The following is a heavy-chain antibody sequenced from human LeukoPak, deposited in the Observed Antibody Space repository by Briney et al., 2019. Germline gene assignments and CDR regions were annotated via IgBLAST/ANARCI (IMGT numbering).Heavy chain of an antibody. V-gene: IGHV3-66*01. CDR2: IYSGGST. Sequence: GGSLRLSCAASGFTVSSNYMSWVRQAPGKGLEWVSVIYSGGSTYYADSVKGRFTISRDNSKNTLYLQMNSLRTEDTAVYYCARASGRITIFGVVFDAFDIWGQGTMVTVSS. CDR3: ARASGRITIFGVVFDAFDI. CDR1: GFTVSSNY. D-gene: IGHD3-3*01. J-gene: IGHJ3*02.